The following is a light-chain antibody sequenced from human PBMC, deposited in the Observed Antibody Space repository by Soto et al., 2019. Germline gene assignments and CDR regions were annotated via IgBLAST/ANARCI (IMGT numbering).Light chain of an antibody. V-gene: IGLV1-51*01. CDR3: GSWDSSLSADV. CDR1: SSNFGAGY. J-gene: IGLJ1*01. Sequence: QSVLTQPPSVSGAPGQRVTISCTGSSSNFGAGYAVHWYHQLPGTAPKLLIYDDNKRPSGIPDRFSGSKSGTSATLGITGFQTGDEADYYCGSWDSSLSADVFGTGTKLTVL. CDR2: DDN.